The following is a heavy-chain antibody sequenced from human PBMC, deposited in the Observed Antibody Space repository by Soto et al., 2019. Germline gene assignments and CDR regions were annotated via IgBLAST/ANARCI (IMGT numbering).Heavy chain of an antibody. CDR1: GFTFGDYG. D-gene: IGHD3-16*01. J-gene: IGHJ6*02. Sequence: QVQLVESGGGVVQPGTSLRLSCAASGFTFGDYGMHWVRQPPGKGLEWIPSILYDGSAKYYADSVKGRFTISRDGSKNTLYLQMDRLGPEDTAVYYCAKWGEVSHNPGGNYYYGMDVWDQGTTVTVSS. CDR3: AKWGEVSHNPGGNYYYGMDV. CDR2: ILYDGSAK. V-gene: IGHV3-30*18.